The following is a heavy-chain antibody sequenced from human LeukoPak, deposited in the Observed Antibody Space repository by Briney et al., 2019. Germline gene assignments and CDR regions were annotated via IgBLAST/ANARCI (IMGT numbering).Heavy chain of an antibody. D-gene: IGHD3-22*01. CDR3: AKDSGSAYYDSSGYYYGAGGFDY. J-gene: IGHJ4*02. CDR1: GFTFDDYA. Sequence: GRSLRLSCAASGFTFDDYAMHWVRQAPGKGLEWVSGISWNSGSIGHADSVKGRFTISRDNAKNSLYLQMNSLRAEDTVLYYCAKDSGSAYYDSSGYYYGAGGFDYWGQGTLVTVSS. V-gene: IGHV3-9*01. CDR2: ISWNSGSI.